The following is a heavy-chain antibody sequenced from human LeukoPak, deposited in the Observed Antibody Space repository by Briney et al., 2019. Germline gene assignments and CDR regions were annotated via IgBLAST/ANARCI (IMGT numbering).Heavy chain of an antibody. CDR1: GFTFSSYW. CDR2: INSDGSST. D-gene: IGHD3-22*01. CDR3: AREFTMIVPYLFDY. J-gene: IGHJ4*02. V-gene: IGHV3-74*01. Sequence: EGSLRLSCAASGFTFSSYWMHWVRQAPGKGLVWVSRINSDGSSTSYADSVKGRFTISRDNAKNTLYLQMNSLRAEDTAVYYCAREFTMIVPYLFDYWGQGTLVTVSS.